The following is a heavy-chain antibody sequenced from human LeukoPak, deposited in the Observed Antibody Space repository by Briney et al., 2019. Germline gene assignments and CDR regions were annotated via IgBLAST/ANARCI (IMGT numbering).Heavy chain of an antibody. J-gene: IGHJ4*02. D-gene: IGHD6-13*01. Sequence: GGSLRLSCAASGFTFDDYAMHWVRQAPGKGLEWVSGISWNSGSIGYADSVKGRFTISRDNSKNTLYLQMNSLRAEDTAVYYCAKDLAIAAAGYYFDYWGQGTLVTVSS. V-gene: IGHV3-9*01. CDR3: AKDLAIAAAGYYFDY. CDR2: ISWNSGSI. CDR1: GFTFDDYA.